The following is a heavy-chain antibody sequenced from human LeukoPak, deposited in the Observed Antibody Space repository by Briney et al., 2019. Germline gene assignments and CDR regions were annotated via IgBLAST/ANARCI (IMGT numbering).Heavy chain of an antibody. J-gene: IGHJ4*02. D-gene: IGHD3-22*01. V-gene: IGHV4-38-2*02. CDR3: ARPYDSSGYYYVY. Sequence: SETLSLTCTVSGYSISSGDYLGWIRPPPGKGLEWIGSIYHSGSTFYNPSVKSRVTISVDTSKNQLSLKMSFVTAADTGVYYCARPYDSSGYYYVYWGQGTLVTVSS. CDR1: GYSISSGDY. CDR2: IYHSGST.